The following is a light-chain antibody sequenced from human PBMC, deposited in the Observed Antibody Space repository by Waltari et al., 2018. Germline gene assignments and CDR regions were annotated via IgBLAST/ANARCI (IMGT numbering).Light chain of an antibody. CDR2: GAS. J-gene: IGKJ3*01. Sequence: DIVMTQSPDSLSVSLGERATINCKSSLSILHSSENKNYLGWYQQKSGQSPKLLIYGASTRESGVPDRFSGSWSGTDFTLTISSLQAEDVAVYYCQQYYSTPFTFGPGTKADIK. CDR1: LSILHSSENKNY. CDR3: QQYYSTPFT. V-gene: IGKV4-1*01.